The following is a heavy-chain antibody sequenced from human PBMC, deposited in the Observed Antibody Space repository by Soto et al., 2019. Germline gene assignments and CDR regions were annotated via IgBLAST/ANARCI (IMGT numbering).Heavy chain of an antibody. D-gene: IGHD2-15*01. J-gene: IGHJ6*02. CDR2: ISGSGGST. CDR1: GFTFSSYA. CDR3: AKGGEDCSGGSCYSWYYYYGMDV. Sequence: GGSLRLSCAASGFTFSSYAMSRVRQAPGKGLEWVSAISGSGGSTYYADSVKGRFTISRDNSKNTLYLQMNSLRAEDTAVYYCAKGGEDCSGGSCYSWYYYYGMDVWGQGTTVTVSS. V-gene: IGHV3-23*01.